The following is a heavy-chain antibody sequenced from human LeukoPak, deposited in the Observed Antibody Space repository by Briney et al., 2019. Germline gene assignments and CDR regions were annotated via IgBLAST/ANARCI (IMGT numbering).Heavy chain of an antibody. CDR1: GGSITTFY. Sequence: SETLSLTCTVSGGSITTFYWSWIRQPPGKGLEWMGYIYYSGNTNYNPALKSRVTISVDTSKNQFSLKLSSVTAADTAVYYCARESVLLSMDVWGKGTTVTISS. CDR2: IYYSGNT. D-gene: IGHD3-10*01. J-gene: IGHJ6*03. CDR3: ARESVLLSMDV. V-gene: IGHV4-59*01.